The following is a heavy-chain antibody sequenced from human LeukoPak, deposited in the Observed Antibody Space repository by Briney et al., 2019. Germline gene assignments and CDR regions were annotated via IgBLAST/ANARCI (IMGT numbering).Heavy chain of an antibody. CDR2: ISSDINFI. J-gene: IGHJ3*02. CDR3: ARAYSYGDYVVAAFDI. V-gene: IGHV3-21*01. Sequence: GGSLRLSCAASGFSISYYEMNWVRQAPGKGLEWVSSISSDINFIYYADSVRGRFTISRDVAKNSLYLQMDSLRAEDTAVYYCARAYSYGDYVVAAFDIWGQGTMVTVSS. CDR1: GFSISYYE. D-gene: IGHD4-17*01.